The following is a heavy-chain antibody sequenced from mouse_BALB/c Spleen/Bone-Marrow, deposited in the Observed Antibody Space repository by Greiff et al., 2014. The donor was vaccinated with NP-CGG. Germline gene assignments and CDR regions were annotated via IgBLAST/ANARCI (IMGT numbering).Heavy chain of an antibody. CDR1: GFSLPSYG. V-gene: IGHV2-3*01. D-gene: IGHD4-1*01. Sequence: VNVVESGPGLVAPSQSLSITCSVSGFSLPSYGVSWVRQPPGKDLEWLGVIWGDGSTNYHSALISRLSISKDNSKSQVFLKLNSLQTDDTATYYCAKGPNWDGYFDYWGQGTTLTVSS. CDR2: IWGDGST. J-gene: IGHJ2*01. CDR3: AKGPNWDGYFDY.